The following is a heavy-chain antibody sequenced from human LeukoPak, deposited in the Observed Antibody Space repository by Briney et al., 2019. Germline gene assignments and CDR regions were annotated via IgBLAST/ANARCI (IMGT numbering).Heavy chain of an antibody. CDR3: ARSPEAGYSGYEAPWDYYYYMDV. V-gene: IGHV4-31*03. Sequence: SETLSLTCTVSGGSISSGGYYWSWIRQHPGKGLEWIGYIYYSGSTYYNPSLKSRVTISVDTSKNQFSLKLSSVTAADTAVYYCARSPEAGYSGYEAPWDYYYYMDVWGKGTTVTVSS. D-gene: IGHD5-12*01. CDR2: IYYSGST. J-gene: IGHJ6*03. CDR1: GGSISSGGYY.